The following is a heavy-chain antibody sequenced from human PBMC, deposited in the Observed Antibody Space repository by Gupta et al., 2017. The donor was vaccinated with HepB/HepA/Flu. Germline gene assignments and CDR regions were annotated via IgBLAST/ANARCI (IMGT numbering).Heavy chain of an antibody. V-gene: IGHV1-3*01. J-gene: IGHJ6*02. D-gene: IGHD2-15*01. CDR1: GYTFTSYA. CDR2: INAGNGNT. Sequence: QVQLVQSGAEVKKPGASVKVSCKASGYTFTSYAMHWVRQAPGQRLEWMGWINAGNGNTKYSQKFQGRVTITRDTSASTAYMELSSLRSEDTAVYYCARDGGSAAYYYDGMDVWGQGTTVTVS. CDR3: ARDGGSAAYYYDGMDV.